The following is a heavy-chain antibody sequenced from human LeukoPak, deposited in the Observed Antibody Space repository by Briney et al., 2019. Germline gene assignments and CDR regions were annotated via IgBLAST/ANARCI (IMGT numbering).Heavy chain of an antibody. V-gene: IGHV3-72*01. CDR2: SRNKANTYTT. D-gene: IGHD2-15*01. CDR3: TRDRSLSYFDY. J-gene: IGHJ4*02. CDR1: GFAFSDHY. Sequence: TGGSLRLSCAASGFAFSDHYMDWVRQAPGKGLEWVGRSRNKANTYTTEYAASVKGTFTISRDESLNSLYLQMNSLKTEDTAVYYCTRDRSLSYFDYWGQGTLVTVSS.